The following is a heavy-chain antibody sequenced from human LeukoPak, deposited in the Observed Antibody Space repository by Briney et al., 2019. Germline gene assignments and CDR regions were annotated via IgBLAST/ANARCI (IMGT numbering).Heavy chain of an antibody. CDR2: IKQDGSAK. Sequence: GGSLRLSCAASGFTFGSCWMTWVRQTPGKGLEWVATIKQDGSAKYYVESVKGRFTISRDNAKNSLYLQMRGLRAEDTAVYYCARDPPPDDSSGYLDYWGQGTLVTVSS. CDR1: GFTFGSCW. V-gene: IGHV3-7*04. D-gene: IGHD3-22*01. CDR3: ARDPPPDDSSGYLDY. J-gene: IGHJ4*02.